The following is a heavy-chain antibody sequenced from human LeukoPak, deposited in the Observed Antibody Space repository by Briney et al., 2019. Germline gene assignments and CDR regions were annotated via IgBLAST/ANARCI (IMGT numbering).Heavy chain of an antibody. D-gene: IGHD3-10*01. CDR1: GGTFRSYA. CDR3: ARHERFGSSSGYFDY. CDR2: IIPIFGTA. V-gene: IGHV1-69*05. Sequence: ASVKVSCKASGGTFRSYAISWVRQAPGQGLEWMGGIIPIFGTANYAQKFQGRVTITTDESTSTAYMELSSLRSEDTAVYYCARHERFGSSSGYFDYWGQGTLVTVSS. J-gene: IGHJ4*02.